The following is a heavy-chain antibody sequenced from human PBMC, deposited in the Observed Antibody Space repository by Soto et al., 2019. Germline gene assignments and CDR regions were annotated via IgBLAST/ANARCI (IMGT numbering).Heavy chain of an antibody. V-gene: IGHV4-31*02. D-gene: IGHD2-21*02. Sequence: QVQLQESGPGLVKPSETLSFTCNVSGGSISSGGYYWSWIRQLPGKVLVWIGYIYHMGGTYYNPALKRRITISVDTSKSQFSLKMTSVTAADTAVYFCARVPGRMMTALRYYYGLDVWGQGTTVTVSS. CDR2: IYHMGGT. J-gene: IGHJ6*02. CDR1: GGSISSGGYY. CDR3: ARVPGRMMTALRYYYGLDV.